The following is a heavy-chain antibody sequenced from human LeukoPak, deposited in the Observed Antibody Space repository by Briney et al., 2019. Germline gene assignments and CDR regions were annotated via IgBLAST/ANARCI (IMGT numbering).Heavy chain of an antibody. V-gene: IGHV4-4*07. Sequence: PSETLSLTCAASGGSIPNYYWSWIRQPAGKGLEWIGRTSASGNTNYNPSLKSRVTMSADTSKNQFSLKLTSVTAADTAVYYCAREATMAVWGQGTLVTVSS. CDR2: TSASGNT. CDR3: AREATMAV. D-gene: IGHD3-10*01. CDR1: GGSIPNYY. J-gene: IGHJ4*02.